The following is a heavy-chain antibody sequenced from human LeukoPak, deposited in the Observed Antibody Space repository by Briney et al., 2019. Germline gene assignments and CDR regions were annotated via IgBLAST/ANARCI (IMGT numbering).Heavy chain of an antibody. Sequence: GGSLRLSCAASGFTFSNYVMSWVRQAPGKGLEWVSAISGSGGSTYYADSVKGRFTISRDNSKNTLYLQMNSLRAEDTAVYYCEKDPTRTTVRTGFDYWGQGTLVTVSS. CDR2: ISGSGGST. V-gene: IGHV3-23*01. CDR1: GFTFSNYV. CDR3: EKDPTRTTVRTGFDY. J-gene: IGHJ4*02. D-gene: IGHD4-11*01.